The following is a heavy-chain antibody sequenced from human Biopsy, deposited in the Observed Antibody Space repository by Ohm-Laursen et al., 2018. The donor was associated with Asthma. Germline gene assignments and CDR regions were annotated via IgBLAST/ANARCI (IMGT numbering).Heavy chain of an antibody. V-gene: IGHV1-69*13. D-gene: IGHD2-2*01. CDR2: INTVIGTT. CDR1: GGTFNTYV. J-gene: IGHJ4*02. Sequence: SVKVSCKSLGGTFNTYVIGWVRQAPGQGLEWMGGINTVIGTTTYPQKFQDRVTITADDSTSTVYMELSSLRSEDTAVYYCARKAGSCISRTCYSLDFWGQGTLVTVSS. CDR3: ARKAGSCISRTCYSLDF.